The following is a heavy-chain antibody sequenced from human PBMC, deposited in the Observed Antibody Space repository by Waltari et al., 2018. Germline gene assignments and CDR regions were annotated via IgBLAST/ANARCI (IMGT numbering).Heavy chain of an antibody. J-gene: IGHJ2*01. CDR3: ARSLVYNWNYDWYFDL. V-gene: IGHV1-69*13. CDR1: GGTFSSYA. Sequence: QVQLVQSGAEVKKPGSSVKVSCKASGGTFSSYAISWVRQAPGQGLEWMGGIIHIVGTANYAQKVQGRGTINADEATSTAYMELSSLRSEDTAVYYCARSLVYNWNYDWYFDLWGRGTLVTVSS. CDR2: IIHIVGTA. D-gene: IGHD1-7*01.